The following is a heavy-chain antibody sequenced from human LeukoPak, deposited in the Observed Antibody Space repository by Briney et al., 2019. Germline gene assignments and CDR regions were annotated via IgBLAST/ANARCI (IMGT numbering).Heavy chain of an antibody. CDR3: AELGITMIGGV. CDR2: ISSSGSTI. D-gene: IGHD3-10*02. V-gene: IGHV3-11*04. J-gene: IGHJ6*04. CDR1: GFPVSDNY. Sequence: KTGGSLRLSCAASGFPVSDNYMSWVRQAPGKGLEWVSYISSSGSTIYYADSVKGRFTISRDNAKNSLYLQMNSLRAEDTAVYYCAELGITMIGGVWGKGTTVTISS.